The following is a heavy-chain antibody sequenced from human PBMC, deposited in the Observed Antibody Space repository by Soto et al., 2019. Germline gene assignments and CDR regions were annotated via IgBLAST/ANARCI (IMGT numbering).Heavy chain of an antibody. J-gene: IGHJ4*02. Sequence: QVQMVQSGAEVKKPGSSVKVSCKTSGGTFGRFSISWVRQAPGQGLEWMGGTIPILSVTNYAQKFQGRVSIVMDETTKTAYMELSSLRSEDTAIYYCASNSQYCSGGSCYAYWGQGTLVTVSS. D-gene: IGHD2-15*01. CDR3: ASNSQYCSGGSCYAY. V-gene: IGHV1-69*01. CDR1: GGTFGRFS. CDR2: TIPILSVT.